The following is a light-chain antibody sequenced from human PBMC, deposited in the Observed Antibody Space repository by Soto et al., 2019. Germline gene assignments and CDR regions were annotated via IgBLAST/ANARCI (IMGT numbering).Light chain of an antibody. CDR1: QTISTH. CDR3: QQSYSTPFT. Sequence: DIQLTQSPSSLSASVGDRVSITCRASQTISTHLNWYHQKPGKVPKLLIYAASTLESGVPSRFSGSGSGRDFTLTISSLQPEDFATYSCQQSYSTPFTFGQGTKVDIK. CDR2: AAS. J-gene: IGKJ2*01. V-gene: IGKV1-39*01.